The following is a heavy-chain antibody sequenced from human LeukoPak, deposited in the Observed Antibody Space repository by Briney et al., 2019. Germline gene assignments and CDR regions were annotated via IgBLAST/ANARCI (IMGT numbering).Heavy chain of an antibody. CDR2: FDPEDGET. J-gene: IGHJ6*02. Sequence: ASVKVSCKVSGYTLTELSMHWVRQAPGKGLEWMGGFDPEDGETIYAQKFQGRVTMTEDTSTDTAYMELSSLRSDDTAVYYCARGYYDFWSGYYTRYYYYGMDVWGQGTTVTVSS. CDR3: ARGYYDFWSGYYTRYYYYGMDV. D-gene: IGHD3-3*01. V-gene: IGHV1-24*01. CDR1: GYTLTELS.